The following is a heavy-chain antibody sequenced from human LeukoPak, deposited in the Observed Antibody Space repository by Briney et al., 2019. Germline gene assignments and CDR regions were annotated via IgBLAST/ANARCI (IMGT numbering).Heavy chain of an antibody. CDR2: MNPNSGDT. CDR3: ANYGMDV. Sequence: ASVKVSCMASGYTFSNYDINWVRQAPGQGLEWMGWMNPNSGDTVYAQKFQGRVTITRDTSASTAYMELSSLRSEDTAVYYCANYGMDVWGQGTTVTVTS. CDR1: GYTFSNYD. V-gene: IGHV1-8*03. J-gene: IGHJ6*02.